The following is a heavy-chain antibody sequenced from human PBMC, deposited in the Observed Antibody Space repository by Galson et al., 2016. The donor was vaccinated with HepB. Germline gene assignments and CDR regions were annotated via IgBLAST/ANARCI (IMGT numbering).Heavy chain of an antibody. Sequence: SLRLSCAASGFRFSTYAMTWVRQAPGKGLEWVSGITGTTFATSYADSVRGRFTISRDNSNHMLYLHMNSLRAEDTAVYYCAKGSYYGSAYLYGLDVWGQGTTVTVS. D-gene: IGHD3-10*01. V-gene: IGHV3-23*01. CDR1: GFRFSTYA. CDR3: AKGSYYGSAYLYGLDV. CDR2: ITGTTFAT. J-gene: IGHJ6*02.